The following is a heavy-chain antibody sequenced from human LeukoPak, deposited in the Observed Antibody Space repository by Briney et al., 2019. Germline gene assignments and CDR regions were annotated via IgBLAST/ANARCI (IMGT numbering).Heavy chain of an antibody. CDR2: INPNSGGT. V-gene: IGHV1-2*02. D-gene: IGHD1-20*01. CDR3: AGLPRYNWNEPLDY. CDR1: GYTFTDYY. J-gene: IGHJ4*02. Sequence: ASVKVSCKASGYTFTDYYMHWVRQAPGQGLEWMGWINPNSGGTEYAQKFQGRVTMTRDTSINTAYMELSRLTYDDTAVYYCAGLPRYNWNEPLDYWGQGTLVTVSS.